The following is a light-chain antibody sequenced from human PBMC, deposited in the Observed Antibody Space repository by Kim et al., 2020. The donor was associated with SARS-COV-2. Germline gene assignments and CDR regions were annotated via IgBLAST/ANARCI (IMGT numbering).Light chain of an antibody. Sequence: ATGKTTRSTCGGSDIGSKSVHWYQQQPGQAPVLVIYYDSDRPSGIPERFSGSNSGNTATLTISRVEAADEADYYCQVWHGSSDHYVFGTGTKVTVL. CDR3: QVWHGSSDHYV. CDR1: DIGSKS. V-gene: IGLV3-21*04. CDR2: YDS. J-gene: IGLJ1*01.